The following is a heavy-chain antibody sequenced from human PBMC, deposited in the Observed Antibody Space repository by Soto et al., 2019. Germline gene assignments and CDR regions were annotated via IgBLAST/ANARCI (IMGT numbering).Heavy chain of an antibody. V-gene: IGHV3-30*18. CDR2: ISYDGSNK. CDR1: GFTFSSYG. J-gene: IGHJ6*02. Sequence: QVQLVESGGGVVQPGRSLRLSCAASGFTFSSYGMHWVRQAPGKGLEWVAVISYDGSNKYYADSVKGRFTISRDNSKNTLYLQMNSLRAEDTAVYYCAKAPSVYYYYYGMAVWGQGTTVTVSS. CDR3: AKAPSVYYYYYGMAV. D-gene: IGHD4-17*01.